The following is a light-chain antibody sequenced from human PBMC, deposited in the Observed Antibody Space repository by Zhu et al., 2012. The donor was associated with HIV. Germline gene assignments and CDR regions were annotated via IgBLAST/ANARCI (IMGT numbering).Light chain of an antibody. CDR1: QNIDSW. Sequence: DIQMTQSPSTVSASVGDRVTITCRASQNIDSWLAWFQQKPGKAPNLLIYKASTLQSGVPSKFTGSGSGTEFTLTISSLQPEDFATYFCQHLTLYPTFGGGSKVEIK. CDR2: KAS. V-gene: IGKV1-5*03. CDR3: QHLTLYPT. J-gene: IGKJ4*01.